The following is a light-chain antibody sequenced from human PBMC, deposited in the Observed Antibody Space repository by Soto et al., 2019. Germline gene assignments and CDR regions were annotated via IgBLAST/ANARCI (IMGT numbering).Light chain of an antibody. CDR1: QGISSY. J-gene: IGKJ5*01. CDR3: QQLNSYPIT. V-gene: IGKV1-9*01. CDR2: DAS. Sequence: DIQLTQSPSFLSASVGDRVTITCRASQGISSYLAWYQQKPGKVPKLLMYDASTLQSGVPSRFSGSGSGTEFTLTISSLQPEDFATYYCQQLNSYPITFGQGTRLEIK.